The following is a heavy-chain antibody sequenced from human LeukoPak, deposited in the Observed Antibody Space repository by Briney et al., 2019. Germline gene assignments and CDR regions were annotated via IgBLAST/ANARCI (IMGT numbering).Heavy chain of an antibody. CDR3: AREGGGYNFDY. CDR2: ISSSSSTI. D-gene: IGHD3-22*01. V-gene: IGHV3-48*01. Sequence: GGSLRLSCAASGFTFSSYSINWVRRAPGKGLEWVSYISSSSSTIYYADSVKGRFTISRDNAKNSLYLQMNSLRAEDTAVYYCAREGGGYNFDYWGQGTLVTVSS. J-gene: IGHJ4*02. CDR1: GFTFSSYS.